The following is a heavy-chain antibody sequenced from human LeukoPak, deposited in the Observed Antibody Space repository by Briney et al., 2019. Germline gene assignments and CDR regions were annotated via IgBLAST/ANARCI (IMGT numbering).Heavy chain of an antibody. J-gene: IGHJ4*02. V-gene: IGHV3-23*01. CDR3: AKAVSGTELESESYFDY. D-gene: IGHD1-26*01. Sequence: GGSLRLSCAASGFTFSSYAMSWVRQAPGKGLEWVSAISGSGGSTYYADSVKGRFTISRDNSKNTLYLQMNSLRAEDTAVYYCAKAVSGTELESESYFDYWGQGTLVTVSS. CDR2: ISGSGGST. CDR1: GFTFSSYA.